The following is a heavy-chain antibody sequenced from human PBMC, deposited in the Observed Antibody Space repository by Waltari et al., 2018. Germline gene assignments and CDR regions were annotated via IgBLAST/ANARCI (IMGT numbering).Heavy chain of an antibody. D-gene: IGHD2-21*02. CDR3: ARQEIIVEVTGDGFDI. CDR2: ISHSGTT. Sequence: QVQLQQWGAGLLKPSETLSLTCAVYGGSFSGYYWSWIRQPPGKGLEWVGEISHSGTTNYNPSQKSRVTISLGTSKNQFSLKLGSVTTADTAVYYCARQEIIVEVTGDGFDIWGQGTMVTVSS. J-gene: IGHJ3*02. V-gene: IGHV4-34*01. CDR1: GGSFSGYY.